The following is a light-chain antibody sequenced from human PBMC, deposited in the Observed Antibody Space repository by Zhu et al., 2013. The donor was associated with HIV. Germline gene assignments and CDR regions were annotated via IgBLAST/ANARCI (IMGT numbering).Light chain of an antibody. CDR1: PSVWSNY. CDR2: GAS. Sequence: EIVMTQSPATLSVSPGERATLSCRASPSVWSNYLAWYQQKPGQPPMLLIFGASTRATGIPDRFSGSGSRTDFTLTISRLEPEDFAVYFCQQYNNWPPITFGQGTRLEIK. CDR3: QQYNNWPPIT. V-gene: IGKV3D-15*01. J-gene: IGKJ5*01.